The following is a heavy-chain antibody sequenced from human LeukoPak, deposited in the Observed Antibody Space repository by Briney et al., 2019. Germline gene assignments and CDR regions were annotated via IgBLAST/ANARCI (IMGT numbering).Heavy chain of an antibody. J-gene: IGHJ3*02. CDR1: GGSISSGGYS. Sequence: SETLSLTCAVSGGSISSGGYSWSWIRQPPDKGLEWIGYISHSGSTYYIPSLKSRVTISVDTSKKQFSLKLSSVTAADTAVYYCATYSSGFDIWGQGTVVTVSS. D-gene: IGHD6-13*01. V-gene: IGHV4-30-2*01. CDR2: ISHSGST. CDR3: ATYSSGFDI.